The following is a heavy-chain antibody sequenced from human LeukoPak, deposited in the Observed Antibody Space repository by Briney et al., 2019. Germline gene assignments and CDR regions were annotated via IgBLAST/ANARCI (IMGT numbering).Heavy chain of an antibody. CDR3: ARDGVVASVYYYYMDV. J-gene: IGHJ6*03. Sequence: GGSLRLSCAASGFTLSDYYMTWIRQAPGKGLEWLSYISRSGGTIYYADSVKGRFTISRDNAKISLYLQMNSLRVEDTAVYYCARDGVVASVYYYYMDVWGKGTTVTVSS. V-gene: IGHV3-11*01. CDR1: GFTLSDYY. CDR2: ISRSGGTI. D-gene: IGHD2-2*01.